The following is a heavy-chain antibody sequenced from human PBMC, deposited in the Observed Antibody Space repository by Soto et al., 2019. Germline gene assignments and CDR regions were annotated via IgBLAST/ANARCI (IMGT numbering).Heavy chain of an antibody. CDR1: DYTFSSYG. J-gene: IGHJ4*02. CDR3: ARNAHFTYNFSFDY. D-gene: IGHD1-20*01. Sequence: QVQLMQSGAEVKKPGASVKVSCEASDYTFSSYGISWVRQAPGEGLEWMGWINTNNGNTDYAQKFQGRVTMTTDTSTSTANIELRSLRSDDTAVYYCARNAHFTYNFSFDYWGQGTMVTVSS. V-gene: IGHV1-18*01. CDR2: INTNNGNT.